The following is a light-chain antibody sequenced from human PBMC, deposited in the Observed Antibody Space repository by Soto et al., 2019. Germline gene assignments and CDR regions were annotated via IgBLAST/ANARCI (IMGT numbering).Light chain of an antibody. V-gene: IGKV3-20*01. CDR3: QQYGSSPSLT. Sequence: EIVLTQSPGTLSLSPGERATLSCRASQSVSSSYLAWYQQKPGQAPRLLIYGASSRATGIPDRFSGSGSGTDFPLTISRLEPEDFSVYYCQQYGSSPSLTFGQGTKVEIK. J-gene: IGKJ1*01. CDR1: QSVSSSY. CDR2: GAS.